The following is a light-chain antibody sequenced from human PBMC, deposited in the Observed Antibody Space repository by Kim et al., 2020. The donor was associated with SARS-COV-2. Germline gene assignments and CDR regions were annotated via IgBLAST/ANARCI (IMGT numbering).Light chain of an antibody. CDR1: QSVTNNY. V-gene: IGKV3-20*01. CDR2: AAS. CDR3: QQYGSSPWA. Sequence: EIVLTQSPGTLSLSPGERATLSCRASQSVTNNYLALYQQKPGQAPRLLIYAASSRATGIPDRFSGGGSGTDFTLTISRLEPEDFAVYYCQQYGSSPWAFGQGTKVDIK. J-gene: IGKJ1*01.